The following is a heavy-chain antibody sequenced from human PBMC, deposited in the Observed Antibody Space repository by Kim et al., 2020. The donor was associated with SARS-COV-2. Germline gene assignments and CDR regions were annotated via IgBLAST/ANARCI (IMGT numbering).Heavy chain of an antibody. Sequence: GGSLRLSCAASGFTFSSYSMNWVRQAPGKGLEWVSSISSSSSYIYYADSVKGRFTISRDNAKNSLYLQMNSLRAEDTAVYYCARMAGSYYKYYFDYWGQGTLVTVSS. CDR1: GFTFSSYS. D-gene: IGHD3-10*01. V-gene: IGHV3-21*01. CDR3: ARMAGSYYKYYFDY. CDR2: ISSSSSYI. J-gene: IGHJ4*02.